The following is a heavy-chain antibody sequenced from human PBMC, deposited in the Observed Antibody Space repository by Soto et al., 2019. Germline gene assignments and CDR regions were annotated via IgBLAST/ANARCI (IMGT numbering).Heavy chain of an antibody. D-gene: IGHD3-10*01. V-gene: IGHV1-69*12. CDR1: GGTFSSYA. CDR2: IIPIFGTA. J-gene: IGHJ6*02. CDR3: AVSTMDRYYYYGMDV. Sequence: QVQLVQSGAEVKKPGSSVKVSCKASGGTFSSYAISWVRQAPGQGLEWMGGIIPIFGTANYAQKFQGRVTMTADEDTSTAYMELSSLRSEDKAVYYCAVSTMDRYYYYGMDVWGQGTTVTVSS.